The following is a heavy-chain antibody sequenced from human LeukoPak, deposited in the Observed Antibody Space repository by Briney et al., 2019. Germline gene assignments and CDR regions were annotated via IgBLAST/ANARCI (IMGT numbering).Heavy chain of an antibody. J-gene: IGHJ4*02. CDR3: AKDVSPMITFGGVIVKGPLFDY. CDR1: GFTFSSYA. Sequence: GGSLRLSCAASGFTFSSYAMSWVRQAPGKVLEWVSAISGSGGSTYYADSVKGRFTISRDNSKNTLYLQMNSLRAEDTAVYYCAKDVSPMITFGGVIVKGPLFDYWGQGTLVTVSS. V-gene: IGHV3-23*01. D-gene: IGHD3-16*02. CDR2: ISGSGGST.